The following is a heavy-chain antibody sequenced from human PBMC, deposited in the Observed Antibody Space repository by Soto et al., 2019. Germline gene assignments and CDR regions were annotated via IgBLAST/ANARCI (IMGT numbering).Heavy chain of an antibody. D-gene: IGHD4-4*01. J-gene: IGHJ6*02. Sequence: DVQLLESGGGLVQPGGSLRLSCAASGFRFSTYDMSWVRQAPGKGLEWVSVMSGSGSGTYYADSVKGRFTISRDNSKNTLYLPMNSLRAEDTAVYYCVRQAKLTTVTANVGYYYGLAVWGQGTTVTVSS. CDR3: VRQAKLTTVTANVGYYYGLAV. V-gene: IGHV3-23*01. CDR1: GFRFSTYD. CDR2: MSGSGSGT.